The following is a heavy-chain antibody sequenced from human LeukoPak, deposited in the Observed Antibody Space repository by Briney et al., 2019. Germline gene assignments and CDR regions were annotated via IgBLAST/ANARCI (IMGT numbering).Heavy chain of an antibody. CDR1: GFLVTSNY. CDR3: ATLGSIVWSRGVTASSI. J-gene: IGHJ4*02. CDR2: IYSGGHT. D-gene: IGHD3-10*01. Sequence: SGGSLRHSCAASGFLVTSNYISWVRQAPGKGLEWVSIIYSGGHTYYADSVKGRFTISRQNSENTLYLQMSSLRPEDTAVYYCATLGSIVWSRGVTASSIWGQGSLVTVSS. V-gene: IGHV3-53*04.